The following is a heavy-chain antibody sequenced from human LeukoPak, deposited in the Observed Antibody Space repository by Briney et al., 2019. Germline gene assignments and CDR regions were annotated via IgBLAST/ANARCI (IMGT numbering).Heavy chain of an antibody. D-gene: IGHD6-19*01. V-gene: IGHV3-23*01. Sequence: PGGSLRLSCAASGFSFSGYAMSWVRQAPGKGLEWVSSISGSGDNTYYAESVKARFTISRDNSKNTLFLQMNSLRAEDTAVFYCAKRSGYTTGWFFDFWGQGTLVTVSS. CDR1: GFSFSGYA. CDR3: AKRSGYTTGWFFDF. CDR2: ISGSGDNT. J-gene: IGHJ4*02.